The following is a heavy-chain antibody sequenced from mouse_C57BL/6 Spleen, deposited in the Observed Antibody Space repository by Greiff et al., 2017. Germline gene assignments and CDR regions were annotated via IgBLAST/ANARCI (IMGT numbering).Heavy chain of an antibody. J-gene: IGHJ1*03. CDR3: ARGRFTVVATYDWYFDV. CDR1: GYTFTDYY. V-gene: IGHV1-76*01. Sequence: VKLVESGAELVRPGASVKLSCKASGYTFTDYYINWVKQRPGQGLEWIARIYPGSGNTYYNEKFKGKATLTAEKSSSTAYMQLSSLTSEDSAVYFCARGRFTVVATYDWYFDVWGTGTTVTVSS. CDR2: IYPGSGNT. D-gene: IGHD1-1*01.